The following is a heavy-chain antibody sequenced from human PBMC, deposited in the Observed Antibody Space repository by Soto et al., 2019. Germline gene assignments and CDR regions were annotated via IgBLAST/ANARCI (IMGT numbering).Heavy chain of an antibody. CDR1: GCTFTSYG. CDR3: ARRQWLVGGYYYGMDV. Sequence: ASVKVSCKASGCTFTSYGISWVRQAPGQGLEWMGWTSAYKGNTNYAQKLQGRVTMTTDTSTSTAYMELRSLRSDDTAVYYCARRQWLVGGYYYGMDVWGQGTTVTVSS. J-gene: IGHJ6*02. CDR2: TSAYKGNT. V-gene: IGHV1-18*01. D-gene: IGHD6-19*01.